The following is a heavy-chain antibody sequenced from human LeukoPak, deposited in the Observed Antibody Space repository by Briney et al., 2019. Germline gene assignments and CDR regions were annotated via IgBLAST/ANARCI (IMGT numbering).Heavy chain of an antibody. CDR3: ARAPFFYYDSSGPPGWFDP. V-gene: IGHV1-18*01. CDR1: GYTFTSYG. Sequence: ASVKVSCKASGYTFTSYGISWVRQAPGQGLEWMGWISAYNGNTNHAQKLQGRVTMTTDTSTSTAYMELRSLRSDDTAVYYCARAPFFYYDSSGPPGWFDPWGQGTLVTVSS. J-gene: IGHJ5*02. D-gene: IGHD3-22*01. CDR2: ISAYNGNT.